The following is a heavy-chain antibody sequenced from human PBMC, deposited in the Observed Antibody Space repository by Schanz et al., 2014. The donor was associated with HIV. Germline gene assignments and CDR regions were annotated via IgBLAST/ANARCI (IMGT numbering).Heavy chain of an antibody. J-gene: IGHJ4*02. D-gene: IGHD3-10*01. CDR3: ARAMLISGTGYWTGENY. V-gene: IGHV3-7*01. CDR2: IKPDGSET. CDR1: GFIIDNYW. Sequence: EVHLEESGGGLVQPGGSLRLSCVGSGFIIDNYWMSWVRQAPGSGLEWVANIKPDGSETYYVGSVRGRFTISRDNAKNSFFLQMTGLKAEDTSLSYCARAMLISGTGYWTGENYWGQGTLVIVSS.